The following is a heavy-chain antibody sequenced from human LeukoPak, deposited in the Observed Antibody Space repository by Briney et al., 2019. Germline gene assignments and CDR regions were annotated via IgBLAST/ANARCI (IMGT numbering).Heavy chain of an antibody. V-gene: IGHV4-34*01. CDR2: INHSGST. Sequence: SETLSLTCAVYVGSFSGYYWSWIRQPPGKGLEWIGEINHSGSTNYNPSLKSRVTISVDRSKNQFSLKLSSVTAADTAVYYCARGEPHPYQLLYLGAFDIWGQGTMVTVSS. CDR1: VGSFSGYY. J-gene: IGHJ3*02. D-gene: IGHD2-2*02. CDR3: ARGEPHPYQLLYLGAFDI.